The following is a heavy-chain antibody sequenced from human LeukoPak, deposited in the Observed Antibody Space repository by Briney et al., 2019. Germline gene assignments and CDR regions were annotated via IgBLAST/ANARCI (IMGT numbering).Heavy chain of an antibody. CDR1: GDSISSSSYY. CDR3: ASGNTLKGVDY. D-gene: IGHD2/OR15-2a*01. V-gene: IGHV4-39*01. CDR2: IYYSGST. Sequence: SETLSLTCTVSGDSISSSSYYWGWIRQPPGRGLEWIGSIYYSGSTIYSPSLQSRVTISIDKSKNQFSLRLTSVTAADTAVYYCASGNTLKGVDYWGQGSLVTVSS. J-gene: IGHJ4*02.